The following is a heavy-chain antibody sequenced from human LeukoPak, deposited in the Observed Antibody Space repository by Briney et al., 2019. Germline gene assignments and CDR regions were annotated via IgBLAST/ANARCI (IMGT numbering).Heavy chain of an antibody. J-gene: IGHJ6*02. CDR3: ARVAAAQWNTIDV. D-gene: IGHD6-13*01. CDR2: INWHGGSI. Sequence: PGGSLRLSCAASGFNFDDYGMTWVRQAPGKGLEWVSGINWHGGSIDYADSVKGRFTISRDNAKNSLYLQMNSLRAEDTAFYLCARVAAAQWNTIDVWGQGTTVTVSS. CDR1: GFNFDDYG. V-gene: IGHV3-20*01.